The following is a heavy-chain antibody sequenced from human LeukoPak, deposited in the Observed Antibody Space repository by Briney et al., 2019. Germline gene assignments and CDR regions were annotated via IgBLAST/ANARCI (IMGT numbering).Heavy chain of an antibody. CDR1: GFNFSSYS. Sequence: PGGSLRLSCAASGFNFSSYSMNWVRQAPGKGLDWVSSISSSSSYTYYADSEKGRFTISRDNANNSLYLQMNSLRATDTAVYYCASLDYSNYGWFDPWGQGTLVTVSS. V-gene: IGHV3-21*01. D-gene: IGHD4-11*01. J-gene: IGHJ5*02. CDR2: ISSSSSYT. CDR3: ASLDYSNYGWFDP.